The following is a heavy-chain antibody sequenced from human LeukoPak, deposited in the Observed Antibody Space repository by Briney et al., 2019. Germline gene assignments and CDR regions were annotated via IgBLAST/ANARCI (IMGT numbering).Heavy chain of an antibody. CDR3: AKDHLEGTKWDYYYYGMDV. J-gene: IGHJ6*02. D-gene: IGHD1-7*01. CDR2: ISYDGSSD. Sequence: GGSLRLSCAASGFSFSSYGMHWVRQAPGKGLDWVAAISYDGSSDYPADSVKGRFTISRDNSKNALCLQMDGLRPDDTAVYFCAKDHLEGTKWDYYYYGMDVWGQGTTVTVSS. CDR1: GFSFSSYG. V-gene: IGHV3-30*18.